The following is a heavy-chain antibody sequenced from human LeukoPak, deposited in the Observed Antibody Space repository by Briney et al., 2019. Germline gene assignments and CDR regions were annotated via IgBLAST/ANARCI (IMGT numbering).Heavy chain of an antibody. J-gene: IGHJ4*02. CDR3: ARDDIDYGAYVSH. Sequence: AGGSLRLSCAASGFSVRHNHMSWVRRAPGKELEWVSVLYRGDRAYYADSVKGRFTISRDDSKSTVYLQMNSLRAEDTAVYYCARDDIDYGAYVSHWGQGTLVTVSS. V-gene: IGHV3-66*01. CDR2: LYRGDRA. CDR1: GFSVRHNH. D-gene: IGHD4-17*01.